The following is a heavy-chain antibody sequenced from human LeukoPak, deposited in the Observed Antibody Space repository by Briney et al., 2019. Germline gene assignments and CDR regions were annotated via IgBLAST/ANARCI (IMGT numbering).Heavy chain of an antibody. CDR3: ARGGEEYQLLLGYYYYYMDV. V-gene: IGHV4-61*02. CDR2: IYTSGST. CDR1: GGSISSGSYY. D-gene: IGHD2-2*01. Sequence: KTSETLSLTCTVSGGSISSGSYYWSWIRQPAGKGLEWIGRIYTSGSTNYNPSLKSRVTISVDTSKNQFSLKLSSVTAADTAVYYCARGGEEYQLLLGYYYYYMDVWGKGTTVTVSS. J-gene: IGHJ6*03.